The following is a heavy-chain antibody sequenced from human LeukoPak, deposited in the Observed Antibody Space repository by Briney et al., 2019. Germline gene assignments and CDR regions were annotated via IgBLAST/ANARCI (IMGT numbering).Heavy chain of an antibody. CDR2: ISSNGGST. J-gene: IGHJ4*02. D-gene: IGHD3-10*01. V-gene: IGHV3-64*01. Sequence: GGSLRLSCAASGFTFSSYGMHWVRQAPGKGLEYVSAISSNGGSTYYANSVKGRFTISRDNSKNTLYLQMNGLRAEDTAVYYCAKDLTELLWFGELWDYWGQGTLVTVSS. CDR3: AKDLTELLWFGELWDY. CDR1: GFTFSSYG.